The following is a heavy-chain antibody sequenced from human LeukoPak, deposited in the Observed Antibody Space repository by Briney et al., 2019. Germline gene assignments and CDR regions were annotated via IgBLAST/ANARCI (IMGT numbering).Heavy chain of an antibody. V-gene: IGHV3-23*01. D-gene: IGHD2-2*01. CDR1: GFTFSSYA. CDR2: ISGSGGST. CDR3: AKDPSYCSSDRCYYRGPFDY. Sequence: GGSLRLSCAASGFTFSSYAMSCVRRAPGKGLEWGSAISGSGGSTYYADSVKGRFNISRDNSKNTLYMQMNSLRVEDKAVYYCAKDPSYCSSDRCYYRGPFDYWGQGTLVTVSS. J-gene: IGHJ4*02.